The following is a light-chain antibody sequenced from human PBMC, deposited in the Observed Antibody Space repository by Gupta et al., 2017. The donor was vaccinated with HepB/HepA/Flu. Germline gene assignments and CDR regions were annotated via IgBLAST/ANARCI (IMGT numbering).Light chain of an antibody. CDR1: ETVKTFY. Sequence: EIVLSHSPGTLSLSPGATVNLACGARETVKTFYLSWYQQKPGQAPRLLVYGASNRAADIPDRFRGVASGTDLTLTISRLEPEDFAVYFCRYGGDSPITFGQGTRVEIK. V-gene: IGKV3-20*01. CDR3: RYGGDSPIT. CDR2: GAS. J-gene: IGKJ5*01.